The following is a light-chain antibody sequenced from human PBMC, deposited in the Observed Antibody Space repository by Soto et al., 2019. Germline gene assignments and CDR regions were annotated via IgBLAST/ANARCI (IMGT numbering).Light chain of an antibody. V-gene: IGKV3-11*01. CDR3: QHRRS. Sequence: EIVLTQSPATLSLSPGEGATVSCRASQRISSYLAWYQQKPGQSPRLLIYDSLKRATDIPARFSGSGSGTDFTLTISRLEPEDSAVYYCQHRRSFGQGTKLEIK. CDR1: QRISSY. CDR2: DSL. J-gene: IGKJ2*01.